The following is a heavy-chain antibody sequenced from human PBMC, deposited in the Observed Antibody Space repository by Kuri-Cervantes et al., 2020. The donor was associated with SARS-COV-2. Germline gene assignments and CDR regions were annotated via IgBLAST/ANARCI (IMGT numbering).Heavy chain of an antibody. J-gene: IGHJ4*02. CDR1: GFTFSSYG. CDR2: ISSSSTI. Sequence: GESLKISCAASGFTFSSYGMHWVRQAPGKGLEWVSSISSSSTIYYADSVKGRFTISRDNAKNSLYLQMNSLRAEDTAVYYCAREPTSVGRGCSSTSCYYEVDYWGQGTLVTVSS. D-gene: IGHD2-2*01. V-gene: IGHV3-69-1*02. CDR3: AREPTSVGRGCSSTSCYYEVDY.